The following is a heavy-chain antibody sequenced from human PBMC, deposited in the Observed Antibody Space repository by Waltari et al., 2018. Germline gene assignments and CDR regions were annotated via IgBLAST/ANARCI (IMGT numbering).Heavy chain of an antibody. J-gene: IGHJ4*02. CDR1: GGTFSSYA. CDR3: ARDKNLSSQWRVLVFGLDY. V-gene: IGHV1-69*05. Sequence: QVQLVQSGAEVKKPGSSVKVSCKASGGTFSSYAISWVRQAPGQGLEWMGGIIPIFGTANYAQKFQGRVTITTDESTSTAYMELSSLRSEDTAVYYCARDKNLSSQWRVLVFGLDYWGQGTLVTVSS. CDR2: IIPIFGTA. D-gene: IGHD6-19*01.